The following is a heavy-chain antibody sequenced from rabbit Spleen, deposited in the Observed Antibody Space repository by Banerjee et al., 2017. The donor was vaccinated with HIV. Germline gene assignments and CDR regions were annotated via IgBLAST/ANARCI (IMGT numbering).Heavy chain of an antibody. CDR3: ARDKRGSRPYFNL. CDR2: INTYTVKS. Sequence: QSLEESGGGLVKPGASLTLTCKASGFSFSDRDVMCWVRQAPGKGLEWIACINTYTVKSVYASWATGRFTMSRTSSTTVTLQMTSLTAADTATCFCARDKRGSRPYFNLWGQGTLVTVS. CDR1: GFSFSDRDV. V-gene: IGHV1S40*01. D-gene: IGHD4-2*01. J-gene: IGHJ4*01.